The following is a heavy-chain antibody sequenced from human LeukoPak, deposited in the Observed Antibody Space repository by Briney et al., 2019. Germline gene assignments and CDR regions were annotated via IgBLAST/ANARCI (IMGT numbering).Heavy chain of an antibody. Sequence: GGSLRLSCAASGFPFSSYAMSWVRQAPGKGLEWVSAISGSGGSTYYADSVKGRFTISRDNSKNTLYLQMNSLRAEDTAVYYCAAAPSPDVDTAMVYYYGMDVWGQGTTVTVSS. CDR2: ISGSGGST. J-gene: IGHJ6*02. D-gene: IGHD5-18*01. V-gene: IGHV3-23*01. CDR1: GFPFSSYA. CDR3: AAAPSPDVDTAMVYYYGMDV.